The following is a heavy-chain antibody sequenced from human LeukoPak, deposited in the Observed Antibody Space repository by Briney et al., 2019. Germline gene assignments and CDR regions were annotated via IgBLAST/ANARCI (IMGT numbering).Heavy chain of an antibody. J-gene: IGHJ4*02. Sequence: SETLSLTCTVSGGSISSGDYYWSWIRQPPGKGLEWIGYIYYSGSTYYNPSLKSRVTISVDTSKNQFSLKLSSVTAADTAVYYCARDGRVHPHHYFDYWGQGTLVTVSS. CDR3: ARDGRVHPHHYFDY. D-gene: IGHD2-15*01. CDR1: GGSISSGDYY. CDR2: IYYSGST. V-gene: IGHV4-61*08.